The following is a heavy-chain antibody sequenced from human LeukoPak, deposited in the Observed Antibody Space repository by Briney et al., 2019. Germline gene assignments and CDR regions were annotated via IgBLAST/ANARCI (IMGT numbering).Heavy chain of an antibody. CDR2: IDQGGSGK. D-gene: IGHD2-21*02. Sequence: GGSLRLSCAASGFTFSSNWISWVRQAPGKGLEWVANIDQGGSGKYHVDSVKGRFTISRDNAKNSLYLQMNSLRAEDTAVYYCARVVAAITNWFDPWGQGTLVTVSS. J-gene: IGHJ5*02. CDR3: ARVVAAITNWFDP. CDR1: GFTFSSNW. V-gene: IGHV3-7*03.